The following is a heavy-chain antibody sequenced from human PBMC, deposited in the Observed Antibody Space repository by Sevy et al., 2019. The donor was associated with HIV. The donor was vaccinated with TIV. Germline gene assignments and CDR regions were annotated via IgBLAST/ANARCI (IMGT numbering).Heavy chain of an antibody. J-gene: IGHJ6*02. D-gene: IGHD2-8*01. CDR1: GFTFSTYD. CDR2: IRYDGSNK. Sequence: GGSLRLSCAASGFTFSTYDMHWVRQAPGKGLEWVAYIRYDGSNKYYADSVRDRFTISRDNSKNTLYLQMNSLRAEDTAVYYCARGRKTTQEWLEELDYYYGGDVWGQGTTVTVSS. CDR3: ARGRKTTQEWLEELDYYYGGDV. V-gene: IGHV3-30*02.